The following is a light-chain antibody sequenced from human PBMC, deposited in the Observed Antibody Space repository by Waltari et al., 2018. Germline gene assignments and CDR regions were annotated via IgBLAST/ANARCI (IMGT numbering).Light chain of an antibody. Sequence: QAGLTQPPSLSRDLGQTATLTCTGNKNNVANQGADWPPQHRGHPPKLLSFRSNNRPSGISERFSASTSGNTASLTITGLQPDDEADYYCSAWDSDLVAVVFGGGTKLTVL. CDR1: KNNVANQG. CDR2: RSN. V-gene: IGLV10-54*04. CDR3: SAWDSDLVAVV. J-gene: IGLJ3*02.